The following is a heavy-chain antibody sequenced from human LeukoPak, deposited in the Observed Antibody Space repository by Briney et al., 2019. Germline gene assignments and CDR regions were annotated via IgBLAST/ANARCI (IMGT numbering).Heavy chain of an antibody. J-gene: IGHJ4*02. CDR3: ARGSPIVATDLVDY. V-gene: IGHV1-24*01. Sequence: ASVKVSCKVSGYTVSEWSMHWARQAPGKGLEWMGGFDPEDGETIYAQNFQGRVTMTEDTSTDTAYMELSSLRSEDTAVYYCARGSPIVATDLVDYWGQGTLVTVSS. CDR1: GYTVSEWS. CDR2: FDPEDGET. D-gene: IGHD5-12*01.